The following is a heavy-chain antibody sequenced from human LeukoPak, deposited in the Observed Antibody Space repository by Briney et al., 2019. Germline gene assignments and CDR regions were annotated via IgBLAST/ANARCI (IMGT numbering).Heavy chain of an antibody. Sequence: GRSLRLSCAASGFTFDDYAMHWVRQAPGKGLEWVSGISWNSGSIGYADSVKGRFTISRDNAKNSLYLQMNSLRAEDTALYYCAKAGRRYDSSGLAHFDYWGQGTLVTVSS. J-gene: IGHJ4*02. CDR1: GFTFDDYA. CDR3: AKAGRRYDSSGLAHFDY. CDR2: ISWNSGSI. D-gene: IGHD3-22*01. V-gene: IGHV3-9*01.